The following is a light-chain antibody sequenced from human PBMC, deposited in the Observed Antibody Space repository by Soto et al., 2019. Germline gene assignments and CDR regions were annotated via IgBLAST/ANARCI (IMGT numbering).Light chain of an antibody. CDR2: GAS. CDR1: QSVSSSY. V-gene: IGKV3-20*01. CDR3: QQYGSSPPIT. Sequence: EIVLTQSPGTLSLSPGERATLSCRASQSVSSSYLAWYQQQPGQAHRLLIYGASSRATGIPDRFSGSGSGTDFTHTISRLEPEDFAVYYCQQYGSSPPITFGQGTRLEIK. J-gene: IGKJ5*01.